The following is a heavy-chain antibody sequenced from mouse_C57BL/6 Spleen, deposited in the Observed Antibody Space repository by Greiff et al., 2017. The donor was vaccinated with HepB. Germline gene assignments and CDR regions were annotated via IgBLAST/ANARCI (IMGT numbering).Heavy chain of an antibody. V-gene: IGHV1-42*01. D-gene: IGHD3-2*02. CDR3: ARRLGHWYFDV. CDR2: INPSTGGT. J-gene: IGHJ1*03. CDR1: GYSFTGYY. Sequence: DVQLQESGPELVKPGASVKISCKASGYSFTGYYMNWVKQSPEKSLEWIGEINPSTGGTTYNQKFKAKATLTVDKSSSTAYMQLKSLTSEDSAVYYCARRLGHWYFDVWGTGTTVTVSS.